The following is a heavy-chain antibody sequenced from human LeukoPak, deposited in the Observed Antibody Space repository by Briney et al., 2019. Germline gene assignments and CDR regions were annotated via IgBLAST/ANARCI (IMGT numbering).Heavy chain of an antibody. V-gene: IGHV4-39*07. D-gene: IGHD6-13*01. Sequence: SETLSLTCTVSGGSISSSSYYWGWIRQPPGKGLEWIGSIYYSGSTYYNPSLKSRVTISVDTSKNQFSLKLSSVTAADTAVYYCARDPSFYSSSWYWFDPWGQGTLVTVSS. CDR3: ARDPSFYSSSWYWFDP. CDR2: IYYSGST. J-gene: IGHJ5*02. CDR1: GGSISSSSYY.